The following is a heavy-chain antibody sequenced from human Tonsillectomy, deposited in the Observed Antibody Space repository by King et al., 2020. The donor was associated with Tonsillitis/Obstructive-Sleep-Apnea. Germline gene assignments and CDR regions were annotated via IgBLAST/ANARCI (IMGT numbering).Heavy chain of an antibody. CDR3: ARMVRGEFWRGYENWFDP. V-gene: IGHV2-26*01. J-gene: IGHJ5*02. Sequence: VTLKESGPVLVKPTETLTLTCTVSGFSLSNARMGVSWIRQPPGKALEWLAHIFSNDEKSSSTSLKSRLTISKDTSKSQVVLTMTNMDPVDTATYYCARMVRGEFWRGYENWFDPWGQGTLVTVSS. CDR1: GFSLSNARMG. D-gene: IGHD3-3*01. CDR2: IFSNDEK.